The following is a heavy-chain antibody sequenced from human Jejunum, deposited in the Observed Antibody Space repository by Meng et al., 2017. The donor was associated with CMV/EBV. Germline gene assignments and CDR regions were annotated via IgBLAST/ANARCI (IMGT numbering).Heavy chain of an antibody. D-gene: IGHD1-1*01. Sequence: QVPLVQSGVAVREPGATVKVSCKTYGYTFNDYYRHWVRQAPGQGLEWMGWINPKRGDTNYEQKFQGRITMTRDTSINTFYMQLSRLTPDDTASYYCARDGTAATSERGLAYWGQGTLVTVSS. V-gene: IGHV1-2*02. J-gene: IGHJ4*02. CDR3: ARDGTAATSERGLAY. CDR2: INPKRGDT. CDR1: GYTFNDYY.